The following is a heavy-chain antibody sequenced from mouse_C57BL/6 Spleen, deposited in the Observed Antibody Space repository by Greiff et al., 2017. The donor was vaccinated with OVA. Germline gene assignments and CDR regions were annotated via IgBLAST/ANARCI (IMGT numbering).Heavy chain of an antibody. CDR2: INPSNGGT. D-gene: IGHD2-1*01. CDR1: GYTFTSYW. CDR3: ARGGIYYGNYLGYFDV. V-gene: IGHV1-53*01. J-gene: IGHJ1*03. Sequence: QVQLQQPGTELVKPGASVKLSCKASGYTFTSYWMHWVKQRPGQGLEWIGNINPSNGGTNYNEKFKSKATLTVDKSSSTAYMQLSSLTSEDSAVYYCARGGIYYGNYLGYFDVWGTGTTVTVSS.